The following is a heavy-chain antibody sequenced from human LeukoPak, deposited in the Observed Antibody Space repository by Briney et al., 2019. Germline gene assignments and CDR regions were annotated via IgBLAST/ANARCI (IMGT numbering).Heavy chain of an antibody. Sequence: SVKVSCKASGYTFTGYYMHWVRQAPGQGLEWMGGIIPIFGTANYAQKFQGRVTITADESTSTAYMELSSLRSEDTAVYYCARDSSGWYANWGQGTLVTVSS. D-gene: IGHD6-19*01. CDR3: ARDSSGWYAN. CDR2: IIPIFGTA. V-gene: IGHV1-69*13. J-gene: IGHJ4*02. CDR1: GYTFTGYY.